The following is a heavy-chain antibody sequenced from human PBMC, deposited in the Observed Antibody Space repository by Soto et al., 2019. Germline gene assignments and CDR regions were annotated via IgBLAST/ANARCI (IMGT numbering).Heavy chain of an antibody. D-gene: IGHD1-26*01. CDR1: GFTFTSYW. CDR3: ARDTGRFYIDY. V-gene: IGHV3-7*04. Sequence: EVQLVESWGGLVQPGGSLRLSCAASGFTFTSYWMTWVRQTPGKGLEWVANIKPDGSEEDYVDSVKGRFTISRDNAKNSLYLQMSSLRAEDTAIYYCARDTGRFYIDYWGQGTLVTVSS. CDR2: IKPDGSEE. J-gene: IGHJ4*02.